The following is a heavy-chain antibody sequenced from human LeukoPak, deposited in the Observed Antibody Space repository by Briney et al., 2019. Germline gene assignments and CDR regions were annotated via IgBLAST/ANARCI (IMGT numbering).Heavy chain of an antibody. CDR1: GGSISSISYY. D-gene: IGHD2-8*01. J-gene: IGHJ6*03. V-gene: IGHV4-39*01. CDR3: ARRPACTNGLCGHYYYMDV. Sequence: PSETLSLTCTVSGGSISSISYYWGWLRQPPGTGLEGFGRTYYSGSTYFNPSLKSRVTISVDTSKNQFSLKLSSVTAADTAVYYCARRPACTNGLCGHYYYMDVWGKGTTVTVSS. CDR2: TYYSGST.